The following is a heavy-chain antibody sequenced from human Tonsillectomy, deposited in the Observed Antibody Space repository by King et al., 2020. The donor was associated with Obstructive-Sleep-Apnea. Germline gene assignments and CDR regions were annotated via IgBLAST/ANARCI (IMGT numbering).Heavy chain of an antibody. Sequence: QLVQSGGGVVQPGRSLRLSCAASGFTFSSYAMHWVRQAPGKGLEWVAVISYDGSNKYYADSVKGRFTISRDNSKNTLYLQMNSLRAEDTAVYYCARAGAEPILIVGAIHFDYWGQGTLVTVSS. CDR3: ARAGAEPILIVGAIHFDY. CDR2: ISYDGSNK. CDR1: GFTFSSYA. D-gene: IGHD1-26*01. V-gene: IGHV3-30*04. J-gene: IGHJ4*02.